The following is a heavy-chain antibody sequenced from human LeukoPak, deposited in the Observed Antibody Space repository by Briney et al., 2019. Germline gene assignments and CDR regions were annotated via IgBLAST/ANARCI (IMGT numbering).Heavy chain of an antibody. Sequence: GGSLRLSRAASGFTVSDNHMSWVRQAPGKGLEWVSIIYSAGRTYYTDSVKGRFTISRDNSKNTLYLQMNSLTAEDTAVYYCARDRGEGFDPWGQGTLVTVSS. CDR1: GFTVSDNH. D-gene: IGHD3-10*01. CDR3: ARDRGEGFDP. CDR2: IYSAGRT. V-gene: IGHV3-53*01. J-gene: IGHJ5*02.